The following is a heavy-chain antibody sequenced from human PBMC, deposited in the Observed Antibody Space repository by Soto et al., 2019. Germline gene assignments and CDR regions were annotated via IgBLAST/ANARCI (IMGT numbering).Heavy chain of an antibody. D-gene: IGHD2-15*01. V-gene: IGHV4-59*12. CDR3: AGRYGAGYAY. Sequence: PSETLSLTCTVSGGSISSYYWSWIRQPPGKGLEWIGYIYYSGSTNYNPSLKSRVTISVDTSKNQFSLKLSSVTAADTAVYYCAGRYGAGYAYWGQGTLDTVSS. CDR2: IYYSGST. CDR1: GGSISSYY. J-gene: IGHJ4*02.